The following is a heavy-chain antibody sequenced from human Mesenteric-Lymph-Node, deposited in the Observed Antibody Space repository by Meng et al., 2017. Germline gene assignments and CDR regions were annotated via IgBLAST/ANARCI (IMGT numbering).Heavy chain of an antibody. V-gene: IGHV2-5*02. CDR2: IYWDNDK. CDR1: GFSLRSVGVG. CDR3: VHIMITYGGVIGEDAFDV. D-gene: IGHD3-16*02. J-gene: IGHJ3*01. Sequence: SGPTLVKPTPTLTLTCSFSGFSLRSVGVGVGWIRQPPGKALEWLALIYWDNDKRYRPSLNSRLSITKDTSGNQVVLTMTNLDPVDTATYYCVHIMITYGGVIGEDAFDVWGQGTMVTVSS.